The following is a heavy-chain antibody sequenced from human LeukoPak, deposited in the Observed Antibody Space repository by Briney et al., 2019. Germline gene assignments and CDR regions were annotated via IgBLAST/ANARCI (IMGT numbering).Heavy chain of an antibody. CDR2: INPNSGGT. CDR1: GYTFTGYY. Sequence: ASVKVSCKASGYTFTGYYLHWVRQAPGQGLEWMGWINPNSGGTNYAQKFQGRVTMSRDTSISTAYMELSRLSSDDTAVYYCATDLGSSWIYWGQGTLVTVSS. V-gene: IGHV1-2*02. CDR3: ATDLGSSWIY. J-gene: IGHJ4*01. D-gene: IGHD6-13*01.